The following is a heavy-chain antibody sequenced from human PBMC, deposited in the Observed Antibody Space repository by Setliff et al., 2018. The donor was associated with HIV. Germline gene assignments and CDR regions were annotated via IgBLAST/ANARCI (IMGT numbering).Heavy chain of an antibody. CDR3: AKTLPTLYPPHDYYFAMDV. V-gene: IGHV3-23*01. Sequence: PGGSLRLSCAPSGFTFGSYAMSWVRQAPGKGLEWVSVISGSGGSTFYADSLKGRFTISRDNSKNTLYLQMNSLRAEDTAVYYCAKTLPTLYPPHDYYFAMDVWGQGTTVTVS. CDR2: ISGSGGST. D-gene: IGHD2-15*01. J-gene: IGHJ6*02. CDR1: GFTFGSYA.